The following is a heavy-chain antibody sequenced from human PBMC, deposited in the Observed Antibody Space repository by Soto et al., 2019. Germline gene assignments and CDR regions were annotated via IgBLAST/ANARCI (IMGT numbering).Heavy chain of an antibody. V-gene: IGHV1-24*01. Sequence: ASVKVSCKVSGYTLTELSMHWVRQAPGKGLEWMGGFDPEDGETIYAQKFQGRVTMTEDTSTDTAYMELSSLRSEDTAVYYCVTGTGDPDAFDIWGQGTMVTVSS. CDR3: VTGTGDPDAFDI. J-gene: IGHJ3*02. CDR2: FDPEDGET. D-gene: IGHD7-27*01. CDR1: GYTLTELS.